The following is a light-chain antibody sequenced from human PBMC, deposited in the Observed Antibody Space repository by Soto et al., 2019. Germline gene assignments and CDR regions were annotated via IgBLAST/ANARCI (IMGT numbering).Light chain of an antibody. J-gene: IGKJ2*01. Sequence: ESLLTQSPGTLSLSPGERATLSCRASQSVSTRYLAWYQQKPGQAPRLLIYGASIRATGIPDRVSGSGSGTDFTLTLSRLEPEDVAVYYCHQFGSSPPAFTFGQGTKLEI. CDR2: GAS. V-gene: IGKV3-20*01. CDR1: QSVSTRY. CDR3: HQFGSSPPAFT.